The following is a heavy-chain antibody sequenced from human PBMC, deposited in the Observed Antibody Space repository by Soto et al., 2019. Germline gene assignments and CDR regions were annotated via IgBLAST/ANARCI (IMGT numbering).Heavy chain of an antibody. CDR1: GYSFTSYW. V-gene: IGHV5-51*01. CDR2: TYPGDADT. J-gene: IGHJ4*02. Sequence: PGESLKISCKASGYSFTSYWIGWVRQMPGKGLEWMGITYPGDADTRYSPSFQGQVTISADKSISTASLQWSSLKASDTAMYYCARIPSTGPYYFDYWGQGTLVTVSS. CDR3: ARIPSTGPYYFDY. D-gene: IGHD1-1*01.